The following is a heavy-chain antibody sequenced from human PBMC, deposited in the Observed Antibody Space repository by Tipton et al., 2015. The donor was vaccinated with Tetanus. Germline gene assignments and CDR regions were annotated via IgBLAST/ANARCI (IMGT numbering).Heavy chain of an antibody. CDR2: INHSGST. CDR1: GGSFSGYY. D-gene: IGHD6-13*01. Sequence: TLSLTCAVYGGSFSGYYWSWIRQPPGKGLEWIGEINHSGSTNYNPSLKSRVTISVDTSKNHFSLKLSSVTAADTAVYYCARQGRLPAAAGLDYWGQGTLVTVSS. V-gene: IGHV4-34*01. J-gene: IGHJ4*02. CDR3: ARQGRLPAAAGLDY.